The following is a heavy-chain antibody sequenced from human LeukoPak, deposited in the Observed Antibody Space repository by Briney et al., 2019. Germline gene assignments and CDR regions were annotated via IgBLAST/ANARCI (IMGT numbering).Heavy chain of an antibody. V-gene: IGHV3-23*01. CDR2: ISGSGGST. CDR1: GFTFSDYY. D-gene: IGHD2-15*01. J-gene: IGHJ3*02. Sequence: GGSLRLSCAASGFTFSDYYMSWVRQAPGKGQEWVSAISGSGGSTYYADSVKGRFTISRDNSKNTLYLQMNSLRAEDTAVYYCAKGVVVALDAFDIWGQGTMVTVSS. CDR3: AKGVVVALDAFDI.